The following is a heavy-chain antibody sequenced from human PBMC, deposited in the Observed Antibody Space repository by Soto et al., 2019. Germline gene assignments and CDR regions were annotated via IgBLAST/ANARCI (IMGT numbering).Heavy chain of an antibody. J-gene: IGHJ4*02. CDR2: IYYSGST. D-gene: IGHD2-2*01. Sequence: PXETLSLTCTVSGGSISSYYWSWIRQPPGKGLEWIGYIYYSGSTNYNPSLKSRVTISVDTSKNQFSLKLSSVTAADTAVYYCARSLEDIVVVPAAPGYWGQGTLVTVS. V-gene: IGHV4-59*01. CDR3: ARSLEDIVVVPAAPGY. CDR1: GGSISSYY.